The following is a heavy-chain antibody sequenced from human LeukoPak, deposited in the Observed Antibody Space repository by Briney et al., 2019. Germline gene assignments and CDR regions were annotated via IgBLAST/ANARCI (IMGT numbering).Heavy chain of an antibody. D-gene: IGHD6-13*01. CDR3: ARDMQLADAFDI. J-gene: IGHJ3*02. Sequence: SETLSLTCTVSGGSISSYYWSWIRQPPGKGLEWIGYIYYSGSTNYNPSLKSRVTISVDTSKNQFPLKLSSVTAADTAVYYCARDMQLADAFDIWGQGTMVTVSS. V-gene: IGHV4-59*01. CDR2: IYYSGST. CDR1: GGSISSYY.